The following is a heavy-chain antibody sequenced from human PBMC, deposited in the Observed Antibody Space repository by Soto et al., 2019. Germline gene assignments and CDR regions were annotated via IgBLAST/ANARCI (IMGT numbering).Heavy chain of an antibody. CDR1: GFTFSGSA. CDR3: TRPRSYCISTSCYHYYYYYYMDV. V-gene: IGHV3-73*01. CDR2: IRSKANSYAT. D-gene: IGHD2-2*01. Sequence: EVQLVESGGGLVQPGGSLKLSCAASGFTFSGSAMHWVRQASGKGLEWVGRIRSKANSYATAYAASVKGRFTISRDDSKNTAYLQMNSLKTEDTAVYYCTRPRSYCISTSCYHYYYYYYMDVWGKGTTVTVSS. J-gene: IGHJ6*03.